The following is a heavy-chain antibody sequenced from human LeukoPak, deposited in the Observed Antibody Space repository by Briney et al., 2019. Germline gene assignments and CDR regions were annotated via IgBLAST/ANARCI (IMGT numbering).Heavy chain of an antibody. J-gene: IGHJ4*02. CDR3: ARDRTYYDFWSGYWDDY. CDR1: GFTFSDYY. CDR2: ISSSGSTI. D-gene: IGHD3-3*01. V-gene: IGHV3-11*01. Sequence: GGSLRLSCAASGFTFSDYYMSWIRQAPGKGLEWVSYISSSGSTIYYADSVKGRFTTSRDNAKNSLYLQMNSLRAEDTAVYYCARDRTYYDFWSGYWDDYWGQGTLVTVSS.